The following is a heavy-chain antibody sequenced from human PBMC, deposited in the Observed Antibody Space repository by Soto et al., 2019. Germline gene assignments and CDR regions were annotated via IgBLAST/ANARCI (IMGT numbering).Heavy chain of an antibody. CDR3: ARLSRGAVFYYYYYMDV. V-gene: IGHV4-59*01. CDR1: GGSISSYY. CDR2: IYYSGST. Sequence: SETLSLTCTVSGGSISSYYWSWIRQPPGKGLEWIGYIYYSGSTNYNPSLKSRVTIPVDTSKNQFSLKLSSVTAADTAVYYCARLSRGAVFYYYYYMDVWGKGTTVTVSS. D-gene: IGHD4-17*01. J-gene: IGHJ6*03.